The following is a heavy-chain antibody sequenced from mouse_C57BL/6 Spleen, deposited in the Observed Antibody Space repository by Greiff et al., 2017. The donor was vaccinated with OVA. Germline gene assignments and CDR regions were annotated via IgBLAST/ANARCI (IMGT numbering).Heavy chain of an antibody. V-gene: IGHV1-76*01. CDR3: AREEAWFAY. J-gene: IGHJ3*01. CDR1: GYTFTDYY. Sequence: VQLQQSGAELVRPGASVKLSCKASGYTFTDYYINWVKQRPGQGLEWIARIYPGSGNTYYNEKFKGKATLTAEKSSSTAYMQLSSLTSEDSAVYFCAREEAWFAYWGQGTLVTVSA. CDR2: IYPGSGNT.